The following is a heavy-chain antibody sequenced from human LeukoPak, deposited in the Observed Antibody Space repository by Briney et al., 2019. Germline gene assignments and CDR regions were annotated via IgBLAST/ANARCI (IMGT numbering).Heavy chain of an antibody. J-gene: IGHJ3*02. V-gene: IGHV1-69*05. D-gene: IGHD3-22*01. CDR3: ARDRYHYDSSGYYYHDAFDI. Sequence: ASVKVSCKASGGTFSSYAISWVRQAPGQGLEWMGRIIPIFGTANYAQKFQGRVTITTDESTSTAYMELSSLRSEDTAVYYCARDRYHYDSSGYYYHDAFDIWGQGTMVTVSS. CDR1: GGTFSSYA. CDR2: IIPIFGTA.